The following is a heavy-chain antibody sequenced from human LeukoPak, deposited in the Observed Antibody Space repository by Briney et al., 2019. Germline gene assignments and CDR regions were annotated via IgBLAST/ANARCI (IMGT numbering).Heavy chain of an antibody. CDR3: ARDRGDSRYYFDY. J-gene: IGHJ4*02. CDR2: IRSSSSTI. CDR1: GFTFSSYS. Sequence: PGGSLRLSCAASGFTFSSYSMTWVRQAPGKGLEWVSYIRSSSSTISYADSVKGRFTISRDSARNSLYLQMNSLRDEDTAVYYCARDRGDSRYYFDYWGQGTLVTVSS. V-gene: IGHV3-48*02. D-gene: IGHD2-21*02.